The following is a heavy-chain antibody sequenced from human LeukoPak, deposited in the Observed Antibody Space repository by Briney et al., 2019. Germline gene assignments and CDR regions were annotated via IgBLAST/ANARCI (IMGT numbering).Heavy chain of an antibody. J-gene: IGHJ4*02. CDR1: GFTFSSSW. V-gene: IGHV3-7*01. Sequence: GGSLRLSCAASGFTFSSSWMSCVRQAPGKGLEWVANINQDGTIESFLNSVRGRSSISRDNTENSLYLQMNSLRDDDTAVYYCARDFGWRQFDYCGQGTLVTVSS. CDR2: INQDGTIE. D-gene: IGHD2-21*02. CDR3: ARDFGWRQFDY.